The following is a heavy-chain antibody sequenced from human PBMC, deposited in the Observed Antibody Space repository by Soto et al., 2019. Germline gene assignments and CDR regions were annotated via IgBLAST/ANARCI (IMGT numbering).Heavy chain of an antibody. D-gene: IGHD3-22*01. CDR2: ISANNGNT. V-gene: IGHV1-18*01. J-gene: IGHJ3*02. CDR1: GYIFTTYG. CDR3: ARNLQFYSDSSGYRDVFDI. Sequence: QVQLVQSGTEVKKPGASVKVSCKASGYIFTTYGISWVRQAPGQGLEWMGWISANNGNTYYAQKFQGRVTMNTDTTMSTLYMELRSLRCDDTAVYYCARNLQFYSDSSGYRDVFDIWGQGTKVTVSS.